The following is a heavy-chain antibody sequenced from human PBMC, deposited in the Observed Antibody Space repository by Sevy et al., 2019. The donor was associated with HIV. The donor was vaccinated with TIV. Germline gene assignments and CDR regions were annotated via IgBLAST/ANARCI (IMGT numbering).Heavy chain of an antibody. CDR1: GGSISGYS. CDR3: ARDRYCSGGSCFDWYFDL. CDR2: VFHSGTT. Sequence: SETLSLTCTVSGGSISGYSWSWIRQPPGKELEWIGYVFHSGTTNYNPSLKSRVTISVDTSNNKFSLKLSSVTAADTAVYYCARDRYCSGGSCFDWYFDLWGRCTLVTVSS. V-gene: IGHV4-59*01. J-gene: IGHJ2*01. D-gene: IGHD2-15*01.